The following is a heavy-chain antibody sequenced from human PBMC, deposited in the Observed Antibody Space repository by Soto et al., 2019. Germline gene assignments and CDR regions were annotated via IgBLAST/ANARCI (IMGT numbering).Heavy chain of an antibody. D-gene: IGHD5-12*01. CDR1: GFTFSSYT. CDR3: ARDFAATIDSGAGLEYYYYYGMDV. J-gene: IGHJ6*02. V-gene: IGHV3-21*01. CDR2: ISSSSSYI. Sequence: GGSLRLSCAASGFTFSSYTMIWVRQAPGKGLEWVSSISSSSSYIYYADSVKGRFTISRDNAKNSLYLQMNSLRAEDTAVYYCARDFAATIDSGAGLEYYYYYGMDVWGQGTTVTVS.